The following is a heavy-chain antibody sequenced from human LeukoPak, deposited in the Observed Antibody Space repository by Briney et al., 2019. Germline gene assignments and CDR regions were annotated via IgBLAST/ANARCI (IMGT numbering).Heavy chain of an antibody. CDR1: GFIFSDYY. Sequence: GGSLRLSCAASGFIFSDYYMTWIRQAPGKGLEWIAYINNGGDTIYYEDSVKGRFSISRDHDKKSVYLQMNSLRAEDTAVYYCVRGSSTEAFSAEYFQYWGQGTQVTVSS. V-gene: IGHV3-11*01. CDR2: INNGGDTI. CDR3: VRGSSTEAFSAEYFQY. J-gene: IGHJ1*01. D-gene: IGHD2-21*02.